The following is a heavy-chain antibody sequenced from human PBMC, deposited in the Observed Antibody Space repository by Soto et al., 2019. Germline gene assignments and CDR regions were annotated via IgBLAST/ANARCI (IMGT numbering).Heavy chain of an antibody. CDR3: ARMDYYYASSGYYFDS. Sequence: SGPTLVNPTQTLTLTCTFSGFSLSTSGMCVSWIRQPPGKALEWLALIDWDDDKYYSTSLKTRLTISKDTSKNQVVLIMTNMDPVDTATYYCARMDYYYASSGYYFDSWGQGTLVTLSS. D-gene: IGHD3-22*01. J-gene: IGHJ4*02. CDR1: GFSLSTSGMC. V-gene: IGHV2-70*01. CDR2: IDWDDDK.